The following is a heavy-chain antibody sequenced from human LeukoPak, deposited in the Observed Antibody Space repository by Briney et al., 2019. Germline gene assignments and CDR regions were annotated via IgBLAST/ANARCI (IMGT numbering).Heavy chain of an antibody. CDR2: INPNSGGT. J-gene: IGHJ3*02. Sequence: APVKVSSKASGYTFTGYYMHWVRQAPGQGLEWMGWINPNSGGTNYAQKFQGRVTTTRDTSISTAYMELSRLRSDDTAVYYCAREDPGDAFDIWGQGTMVTVSS. V-gene: IGHV1-2*02. CDR1: GYTFTGYY. CDR3: AREDPGDAFDI.